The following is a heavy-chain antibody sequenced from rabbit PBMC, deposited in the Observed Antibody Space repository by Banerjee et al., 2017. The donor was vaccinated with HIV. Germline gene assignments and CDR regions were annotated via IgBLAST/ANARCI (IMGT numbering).Heavy chain of an antibody. V-gene: IGHV1S40*01. Sequence: QSLEESGGDLVKPGASLTLTCTASGFSFSGAYDINWVRQAPGKGLEWIACAYAGSSGSTYYASWAKGRFTISKTSSTTVTLQMTGLTAADTATYFCARFNSYDDYGDYIGEGSFNLWGPGTLVTVS. D-gene: IGHD2-1*01. CDR3: ARFNSYDDYGDYIGEGSFNL. CDR2: AYAGSSGST. J-gene: IGHJ4*01. CDR1: GFSFSGAYD.